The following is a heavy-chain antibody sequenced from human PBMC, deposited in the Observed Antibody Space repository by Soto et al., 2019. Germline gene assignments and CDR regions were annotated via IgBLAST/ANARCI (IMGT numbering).Heavy chain of an antibody. J-gene: IGHJ6*02. V-gene: IGHV3-30*18. CDR3: VKDGSSGWPYFDDMDV. Sequence: PGGSLRLSCAASGFTFSSYGMHWVRQAPGKGLEWVAVILYDGSKKYYADSVKGRFTISRDNSKNTLYLQMSSLRAEDTALYYCVKDGSSGWPYFDDMDVWGQGITVTVSS. D-gene: IGHD6-19*01. CDR1: GFTFSSYG. CDR2: ILYDGSKK.